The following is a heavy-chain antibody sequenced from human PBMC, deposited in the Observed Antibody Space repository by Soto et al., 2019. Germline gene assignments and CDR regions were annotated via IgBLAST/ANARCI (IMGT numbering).Heavy chain of an antibody. J-gene: IGHJ6*02. CDR1: GFTFSSYG. Sequence: QVQLVESGGGVVQPGRSLRLSCAASGFTFSSYGMHWVRQAPGKGLEWVAVISYDGSNKYYADSVKGRFTISRDNSKNTLYLQMNSLRAEDTAVYYCAKGAPTMVRGVSHYYYGMDVWGQGTTVTVSS. V-gene: IGHV3-30*18. CDR2: ISYDGSNK. CDR3: AKGAPTMVRGVSHYYYGMDV. D-gene: IGHD3-10*01.